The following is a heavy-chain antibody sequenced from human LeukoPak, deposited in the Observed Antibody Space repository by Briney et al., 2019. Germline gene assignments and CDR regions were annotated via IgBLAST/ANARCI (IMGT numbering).Heavy chain of an antibody. V-gene: IGHV3-21*04. CDR2: ISSSSSYI. CDR3: AKDKSSSIVGATALDY. J-gene: IGHJ4*02. CDR1: GFTFSSYS. D-gene: IGHD1-26*01. Sequence: GGSLRLSCAASGFTFSSYSMNWVRQAPGKGLEWVSSISSSSSYIYYADSVKGRFTISRDNAKNSLYLQMNSLRAEDTALYYCAKDKSSSIVGATALDYWGQGTLVTVFS.